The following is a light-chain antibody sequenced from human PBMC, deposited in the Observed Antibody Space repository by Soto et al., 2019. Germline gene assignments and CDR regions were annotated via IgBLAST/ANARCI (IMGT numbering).Light chain of an antibody. Sequence: SVLTQPPSVSGAPGQRVTISCTGSSSNIGAGYDVHWYQQLPGTAPKLLIHGNSNRPSGVPDRFSGSKSGTSASLAITGLQDEDEADYYCQSYDSSLSAVVFGGGTKLTVL. CDR2: GNS. J-gene: IGLJ2*01. V-gene: IGLV1-40*01. CDR3: QSYDSSLSAVV. CDR1: SSNIGAGYD.